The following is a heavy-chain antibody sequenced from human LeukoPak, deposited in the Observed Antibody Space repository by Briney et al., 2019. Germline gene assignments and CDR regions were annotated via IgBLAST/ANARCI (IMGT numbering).Heavy chain of an antibody. CDR1: GYTFTSYS. Sequence: SCKASGYTFTSYSMHWVRQAPGKGLEWVAVISYDGNNKYDADSVKGRFTISRDNSKNTLYLQMNSLRAEDTAVYYCARLPGYCSSNSCYKMTIPFDYWGQGTLVTVSS. CDR3: ARLPGYCSSNSCYKMTIPFDY. J-gene: IGHJ4*02. V-gene: IGHV3-30-3*01. CDR2: ISYDGNNK. D-gene: IGHD2-2*02.